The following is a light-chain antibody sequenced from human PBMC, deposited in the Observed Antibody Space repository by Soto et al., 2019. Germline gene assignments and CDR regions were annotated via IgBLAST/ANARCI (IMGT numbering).Light chain of an antibody. V-gene: IGLV2-23*03. J-gene: IGLJ2*01. Sequence: QSALTQPASVSGSPGQSITISCTGTSNDIGRYNLGSWHQHHPGKVPKVIIYEGTKRPSGVSNRFSASKFGNTASLTISGLQAEDEADYYCCSSGGYSTFVIFGGGTKLTVL. CDR1: SNDIGRYNL. CDR2: EGT. CDR3: CSSGGYSTFVI.